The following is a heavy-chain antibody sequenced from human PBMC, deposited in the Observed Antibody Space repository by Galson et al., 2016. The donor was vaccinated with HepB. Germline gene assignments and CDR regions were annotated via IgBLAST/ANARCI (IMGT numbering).Heavy chain of an antibody. CDR1: GYKFNSYW. D-gene: IGHD6-13*01. V-gene: IGHV5-51*01. Sequence: QSGAEVKKPGESLKISCQVSGYKFNSYWIGWLRQVPGKGLEWMGTIYPGDSDTRYSPSFQGQVTISVDKYISTAYLQWSSLKAADSAMYYCARHELHSNSWYMDSWGQGTLVTVSS. J-gene: IGHJ4*02. CDR2: IYPGDSDT. CDR3: ARHELHSNSWYMDS.